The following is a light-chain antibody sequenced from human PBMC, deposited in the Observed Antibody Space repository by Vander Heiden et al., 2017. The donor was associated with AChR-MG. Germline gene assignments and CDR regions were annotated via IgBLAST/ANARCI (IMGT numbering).Light chain of an antibody. CDR3: QQYGDSPPWT. CDR1: QSVSSSF. V-gene: IGKV3-20*01. J-gene: IGKJ1*01. Sequence: IVLTQSPGTLSLSPGERATLSCRASQSVSSSFLAWYQQKPGQAPSLLIYGTSSRATGIPDRFSGSGSGTDFTLTISRLEPEDFAVYYCQQYGDSPPWTFGQGTTVEIK. CDR2: GTS.